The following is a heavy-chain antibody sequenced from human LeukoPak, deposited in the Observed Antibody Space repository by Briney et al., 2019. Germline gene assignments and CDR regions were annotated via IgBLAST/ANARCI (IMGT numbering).Heavy chain of an antibody. CDR3: ATHAIAVAGRGFDY. D-gene: IGHD6-19*01. CDR1: GFTFSAYA. V-gene: IGHV3-23*01. CDR2: ISGSGGST. Sequence: GGSLRLSCAASGFTFSAYAMSWVRQAPGKGLERVSAISGSGGSTYYADSVKGRFTISRDNSKNTVYLQMNSLRAEDTAVYYCATHAIAVAGRGFDYWGQGTLVTVSS. J-gene: IGHJ4*02.